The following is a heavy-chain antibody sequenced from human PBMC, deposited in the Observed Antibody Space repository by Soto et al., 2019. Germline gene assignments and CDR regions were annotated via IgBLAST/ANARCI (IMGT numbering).Heavy chain of an antibody. CDR2: IIPIFGTA. Sequence: QVQLVQSGAEVKKPGSSVKVSCKASGGTFSSYAISWVRQAPGQGLEWMGGIIPIFGTANYAQKFQGRVTITADESTSTAYMELSGLRSEDTAVYYCARSTTVVTPSYYYYGMDVWGQGTTVTVSS. D-gene: IGHD4-17*01. V-gene: IGHV1-69*01. CDR1: GGTFSSYA. CDR3: ARSTTVVTPSYYYYGMDV. J-gene: IGHJ6*02.